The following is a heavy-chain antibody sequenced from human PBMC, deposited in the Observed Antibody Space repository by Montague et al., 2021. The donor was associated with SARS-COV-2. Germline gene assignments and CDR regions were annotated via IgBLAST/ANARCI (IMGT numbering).Heavy chain of an antibody. V-gene: IGHV4-39*07. J-gene: IGHJ6*02. Sequence: SETLSLTCTVSGGSISSNSYYWGWIRQPTGMGMEGIGSINYSGSTCYNPYNKSRVTISVDTSKNQFSLKLSSVTDADTAVYYCARVGRLQLEQLSGMDVWGQGTTVTVAS. CDR3: ARVGRLQLEQLSGMDV. CDR2: INYSGST. CDR1: GGSISSNSYY. D-gene: IGHD1/OR15-1a*01.